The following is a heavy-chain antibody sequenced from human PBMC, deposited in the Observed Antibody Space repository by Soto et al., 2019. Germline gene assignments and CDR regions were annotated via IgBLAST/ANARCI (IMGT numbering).Heavy chain of an antibody. D-gene: IGHD3-3*01. CDR3: EREYYDFWSTTYSYYGMDV. CDR1: GGSISRYY. CDR2: IYSSGST. V-gene: IGHV4-59*01. J-gene: IGHJ6*02. Sequence: SETLSLTCTVSGGSISRYYWSWIRQPPGRGLEWIGNIYSSGSTNYNPSLKTRVTISVDTSKNQVSLNLNAVTAADSAVYYCEREYYDFWSTTYSYYGMDVWGQGTTVTVSS.